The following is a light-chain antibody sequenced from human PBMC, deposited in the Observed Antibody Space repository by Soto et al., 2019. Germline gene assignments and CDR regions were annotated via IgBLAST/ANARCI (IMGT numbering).Light chain of an antibody. CDR2: GAF. J-gene: IGKJ1*01. CDR1: QSVSSN. V-gene: IGKV3-11*01. CDR3: QQRSNWPPWT. Sequence: EILMTQSPVTLSVSPGERATLSCRASQSVSSNLAWYQQKPGQAPSLLIYGAFTRATGIPARFSGSGSGTDFTLTISSLEPEDFAVYYCQQRSNWPPWTFGQGTKVDIK.